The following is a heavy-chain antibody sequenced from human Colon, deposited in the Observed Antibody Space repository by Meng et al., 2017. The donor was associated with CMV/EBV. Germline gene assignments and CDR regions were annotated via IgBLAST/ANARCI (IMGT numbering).Heavy chain of an antibody. J-gene: IGHJ4*02. D-gene: IGHD3-22*01. CDR2: ISSSGSAI. Sequence: LSCPASGFTFSDYYMSWIRQAPGKGLEWVSYISSSGSAIYYADSVKGRFTFSRDNAKKSLYLQMNSLRAEDTAVYYCARDQGSGWVDYWGQGTLVTVSS. CDR3: ARDQGSGWVDY. V-gene: IGHV3-11*04. CDR1: GFTFSDYY.